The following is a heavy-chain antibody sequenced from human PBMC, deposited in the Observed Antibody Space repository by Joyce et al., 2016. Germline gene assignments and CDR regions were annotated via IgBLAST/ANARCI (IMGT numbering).Heavy chain of an antibody. V-gene: IGHV3-7*01. J-gene: IGHJ4*02. CDR2: IKEDGSEI. Sequence: EVQLVESGGGLVQPGGSLRLSCAASGFIFSNYWMSWVRQAPGKGLEWVANIKEDGSEIHYIESVKGRFTISRDNAKNSLYLQMSSLRAEDTAVYYCAWSGSYFDYWGQGTLVTVSS. D-gene: IGHD3-10*01. CDR3: AWSGSYFDY. CDR1: GFIFSNYW.